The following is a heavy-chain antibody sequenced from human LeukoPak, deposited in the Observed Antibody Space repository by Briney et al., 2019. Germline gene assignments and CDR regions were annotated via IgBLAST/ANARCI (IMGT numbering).Heavy chain of an antibody. CDR3: ARGGSGSYNMFDY. CDR2: ISSSSSYI. J-gene: IGHJ4*02. D-gene: IGHD1-26*01. V-gene: IGHV3-21*01. CDR1: GFTFSSYS. Sequence: GGSLRLSCAASGFTFSSYSMNWVRQAPGKGLEWVSSISSSSSYIYYADSVKGRFTISRDNAKNSLYLQMNSLRAEDTAVYYCARGGSGSYNMFDYWGQGTLVTVS.